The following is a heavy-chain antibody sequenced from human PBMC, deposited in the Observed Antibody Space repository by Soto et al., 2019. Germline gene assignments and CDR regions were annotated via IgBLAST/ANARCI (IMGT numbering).Heavy chain of an antibody. V-gene: IGHV5-10-1*01. Sequence: GESLKISCKGSGYSFTSYWISWVRQMPGKGLEWMGRIDPSDSYTNYSPSFQGHVTISADKSISTAYLQWSSLKASDTAMYYCARQEAVAGKDGVSYYYYGMDVWGQGTTVTVSS. CDR2: IDPSDSYT. CDR1: GYSFTSYW. D-gene: IGHD6-19*01. CDR3: ARQEAVAGKDGVSYYYYGMDV. J-gene: IGHJ6*02.